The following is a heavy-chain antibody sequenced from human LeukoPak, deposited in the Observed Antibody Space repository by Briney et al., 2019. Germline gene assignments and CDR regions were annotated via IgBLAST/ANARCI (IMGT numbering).Heavy chain of an antibody. CDR3: ARVNLWTYYFDY. CDR2: IYSGGST. CDR1: GFTVSSNY. V-gene: IGHV3-66*01. D-gene: IGHD1-14*01. Sequence: PGGSLRLSCAASGFTVSSNYMSWVRQAPGKGLEWVSVIYSGGSTYYADSVKGRFTISRDNSKNTLYLQMNSLRAEDTAVYYCARVNLWTYYFDYWGQGTLVTVSS. J-gene: IGHJ4*02.